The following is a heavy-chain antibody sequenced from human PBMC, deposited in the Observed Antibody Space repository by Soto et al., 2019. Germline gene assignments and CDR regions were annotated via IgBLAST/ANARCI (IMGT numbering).Heavy chain of an antibody. Sequence: QTLSLTCVISGDTVSSNSATWNLIRQSPSRGLEWLGRTYHRSKWYYDYAVSMKGRLTINPDTSKNQFSLQLTSVTPEDSGVYYCARGYCSGGNCYSGMDVWGQGTMVTVSS. CDR1: GDTVSSNSAT. V-gene: IGHV6-1*01. CDR2: TYHRSKWYY. J-gene: IGHJ6*02. D-gene: IGHD2-15*01. CDR3: ARGYCSGGNCYSGMDV.